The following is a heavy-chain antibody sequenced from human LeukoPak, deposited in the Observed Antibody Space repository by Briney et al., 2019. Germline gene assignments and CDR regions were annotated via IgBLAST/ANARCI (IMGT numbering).Heavy chain of an antibody. D-gene: IGHD3-22*01. CDR3: ARGGPKYYYDSSGYYHDAFDI. CDR2: IYYSGST. V-gene: IGHV4-59*01. J-gene: IGHJ3*02. Sequence: SETLSLTCTVSGGSISSYYWSWIRQPPGKGLEWIGYIYYSGSTNYNPSLKSRVTISVDTSKNQFSLKLSSVTAVDTAVYYCARGGPKYYYDSSGYYHDAFDIWGQGTMVTVSS. CDR1: GGSISSYY.